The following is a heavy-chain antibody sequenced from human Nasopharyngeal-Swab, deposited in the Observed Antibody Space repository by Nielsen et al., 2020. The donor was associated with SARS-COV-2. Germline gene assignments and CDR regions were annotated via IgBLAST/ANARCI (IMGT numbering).Heavy chain of an antibody. D-gene: IGHD3-22*01. Sequence: SETLSLTCAVYGGSFSGYYWSWIRQPPGKGLEWIGEINHSGTTSYNPSLKSRVTISSATSKNQFSLKLSSVTAADTAVYYCARGHRSISMIVVVIATAHFYFDSWGRGTLVTVTS. CDR2: INHSGTT. J-gene: IGHJ4*02. V-gene: IGHV4-34*01. CDR3: ARGHRSISMIVVVIATAHFYFDS. CDR1: GGSFSGYY.